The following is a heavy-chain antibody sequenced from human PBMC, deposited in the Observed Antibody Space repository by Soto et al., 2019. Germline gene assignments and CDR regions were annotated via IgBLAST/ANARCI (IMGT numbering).Heavy chain of an antibody. Sequence: SLRLSCAASGFSFGSYWMHWVRQGAGKGLVRVSQINSDGSGTIYADSVKGRFTISRDNAKNTVYLQMNSLRAEDTAMYYCAALNSFGSDYWGQGTQVTVSS. D-gene: IGHD3-3*01. J-gene: IGHJ4*02. V-gene: IGHV3-74*01. CDR2: INSDGSGT. CDR3: AALNSFGSDY. CDR1: GFSFGSYW.